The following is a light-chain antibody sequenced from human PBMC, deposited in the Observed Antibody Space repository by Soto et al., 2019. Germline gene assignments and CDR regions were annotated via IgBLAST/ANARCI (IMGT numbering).Light chain of an antibody. CDR2: EVS. CDR3: CSYAGSYTYV. Sequence: QSALTQPPSASGSPGQAVTISCTGTSSDVGGYKYVSWYQQHPGKAPKVMIYEVSKRPSGVPDRFSGSKSGNTASLTVSGLQAEDEADYYCCSYAGSYTYVFGTGTKLTVL. CDR1: SSDVGGYKY. J-gene: IGLJ1*01. V-gene: IGLV2-8*01.